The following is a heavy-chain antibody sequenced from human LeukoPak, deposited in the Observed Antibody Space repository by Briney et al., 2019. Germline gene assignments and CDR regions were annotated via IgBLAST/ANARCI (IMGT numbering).Heavy chain of an antibody. Sequence: GGSLRLSCAASGFTFSSYEMNWVRQAPGKGLEWVSYISSSGSTIYYADSVKGRFTISRDNAKNSLYLQMNSLRAEDTAVYYCTRNSGWYGLSWGQGTLVTVSS. CDR3: TRNSGWYGLS. D-gene: IGHD6-19*01. CDR2: ISSSGSTI. V-gene: IGHV3-48*03. CDR1: GFTFSSYE. J-gene: IGHJ1*01.